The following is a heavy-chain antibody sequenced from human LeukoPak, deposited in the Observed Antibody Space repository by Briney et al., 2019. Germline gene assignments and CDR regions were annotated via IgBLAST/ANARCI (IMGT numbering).Heavy chain of an antibody. V-gene: IGHV4-39*07. J-gene: IGHJ4*02. Sequence: SETLSLTCTVSGGSISSSSYYWGWIRQPPGKGLEWIGSIYYSGSTYYNPSLKSRVTISVDTSKNQFSLKLSSVTAADTAVYYCARDSSSGWYRSAGFDYWGQGTLVTVSS. CDR3: ARDSSSGWYRSAGFDY. CDR2: IYYSGST. CDR1: GGSISSSSYY. D-gene: IGHD6-19*01.